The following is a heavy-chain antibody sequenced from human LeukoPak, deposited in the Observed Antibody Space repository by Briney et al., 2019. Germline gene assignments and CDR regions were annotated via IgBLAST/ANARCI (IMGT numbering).Heavy chain of an antibody. CDR1: GRRVGSEA. D-gene: IGHD6-13*01. Sequence: PLGSLRVSCAAAGRRVGSEARSWVRQAPGKGLEWVSAISGSGGSTYYADSVKGRFTISRDNSKNTLYLQMNSLRAEDTAVYYCAKQNSSSWYIFDYWGQGTLVTVSS. CDR2: ISGSGGST. V-gene: IGHV3-23*01. CDR3: AKQNSSSWYIFDY. J-gene: IGHJ4*02.